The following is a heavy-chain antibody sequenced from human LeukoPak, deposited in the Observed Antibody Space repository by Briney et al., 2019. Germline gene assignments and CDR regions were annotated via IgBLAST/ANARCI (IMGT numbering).Heavy chain of an antibody. CDR1: GFTFSSYA. V-gene: IGHV3-30*04. CDR3: AGEVDY. Sequence: GGSLRLSCAASGFTFSSYAMHWVRQAPGKGLEWVAVISYDGSNKYYADSVKGRFTISRDNSKNTLYLQMSSLRAEDTAVYYCAGEVDYWGQGTLVTVSS. CDR2: ISYDGSNK. J-gene: IGHJ4*02.